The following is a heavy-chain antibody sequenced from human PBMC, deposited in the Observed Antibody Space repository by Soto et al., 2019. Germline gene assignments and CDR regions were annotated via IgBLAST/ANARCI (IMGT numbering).Heavy chain of an antibody. Sequence: LSLTCTVSGGFISSSSYYWGWIRQPPGKGLEWIGSIYYSGSTYYNPSLKSRVTISVDTSKNQFSLTLTSVTAADTAVYFCARGRGRYSSGWSWFDPWGQGILVTVSS. CDR3: ARGRGRYSSGWSWFDP. D-gene: IGHD6-19*01. J-gene: IGHJ5*02. CDR2: IYYSGST. CDR1: GGFISSSSYY. V-gene: IGHV4-39*07.